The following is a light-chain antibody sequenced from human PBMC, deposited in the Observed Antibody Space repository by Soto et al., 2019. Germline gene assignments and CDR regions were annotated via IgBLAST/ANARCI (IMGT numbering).Light chain of an antibody. CDR2: LNSDGSH. V-gene: IGLV4-69*01. CDR3: QTWGTGIQDVV. J-gene: IGLJ2*01. Sequence: QSVLTQSPSASASLGASVKLTCTLSSGHSSYAIAWHQQQPEKGPRYLMKLNSDGSHSKGDGIPDRFSGSSSGAERYLTSSSLQAEDEADYYCQTWGTGIQDVVFGGGTKVTVL. CDR1: SGHSSYA.